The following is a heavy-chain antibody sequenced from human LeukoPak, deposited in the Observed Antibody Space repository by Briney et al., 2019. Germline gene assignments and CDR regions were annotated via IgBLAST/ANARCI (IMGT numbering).Heavy chain of an antibody. CDR2: ISYDGSNK. Sequence: HPGGSLRLSCAASGFTFSSYAMHWVRQAPGKGLEWVAVISYDGSNKYYADSVKGRFTISRDNSKNTLYLQMNGLRAEDTAVYYCATSRYTWLGDYWGQGALVTVSS. V-gene: IGHV3-30*04. D-gene: IGHD3-9*01. CDR1: GFTFSSYA. CDR3: ATSRYTWLGDY. J-gene: IGHJ4*02.